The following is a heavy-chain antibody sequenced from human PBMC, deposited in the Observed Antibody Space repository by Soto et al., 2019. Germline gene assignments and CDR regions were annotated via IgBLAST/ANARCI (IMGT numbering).Heavy chain of an antibody. CDR1: GGTFSSYA. CDR3: ARGTNYYDSSGYYYGWFDP. D-gene: IGHD3-22*01. V-gene: IGHV1-69*13. CDR2: IIPIFGTA. J-gene: IGHJ5*02. Sequence: ASVKVSFKASGGTFSSYAISWVRQAPGQGLEWMGGIIPIFGTANYAQKFQGRVTITADESMSTAYMELSSLRSEDTAVYYCARGTNYYDSSGYYYGWFDPWGQGTLVTVSS.